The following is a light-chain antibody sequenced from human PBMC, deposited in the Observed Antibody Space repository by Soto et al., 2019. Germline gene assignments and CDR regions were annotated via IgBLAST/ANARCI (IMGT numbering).Light chain of an antibody. J-gene: IGLJ1*01. CDR2: EVS. CDR1: RREVGGFNL. V-gene: IGLV2-23*02. Sequence: QSVLTQPAPVSWAPGQSIPTSFPGNRREVGGFNLVSWYQQHPGKAPKLLIFEVSKRPSGVSIRFSGSKSGNTASLTISGLQAEDEADYYCSSYSGASASSASYVFATGTKVTVL. CDR3: SSYSGASASSASYV.